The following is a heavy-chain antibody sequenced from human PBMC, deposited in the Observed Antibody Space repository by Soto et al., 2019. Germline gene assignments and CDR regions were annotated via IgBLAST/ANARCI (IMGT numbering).Heavy chain of an antibody. J-gene: IGHJ6*02. CDR1: GGSISTYY. CDR2: IYYSGST. CDR3: ASDRSSGWDQGYGMDV. Sequence: TSETLSLTCTVSGGSISTYYWSWIRQPPGKGLEWIGYIYYSGSTSYNPSLKSRVTISVDTSKNQFSLKLRSVTAADTAVYYCASDRSSGWDQGYGMDVWGQGTQVTVSS. V-gene: IGHV4-59*01. D-gene: IGHD6-19*01.